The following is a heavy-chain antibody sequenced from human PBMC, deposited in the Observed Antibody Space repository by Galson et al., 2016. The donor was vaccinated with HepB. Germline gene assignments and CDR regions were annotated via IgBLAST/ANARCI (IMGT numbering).Heavy chain of an antibody. Sequence: SVKVSCKASGYTFVSYGINWVRQAPGQGLEWMGWISPRNGDTGYAQKIKGRVTMTTDTSTNTAYMELRSLTSDDTGIYYGASARVPGDYDYWSGSYPLEYWGLGTLVTVSS. V-gene: IGHV1-18*01. CDR1: GYTFVSYG. J-gene: IGHJ4*02. CDR3: ASARVPGDYDYWSGSYPLEY. CDR2: ISPRNGDT. D-gene: IGHD3-3*01.